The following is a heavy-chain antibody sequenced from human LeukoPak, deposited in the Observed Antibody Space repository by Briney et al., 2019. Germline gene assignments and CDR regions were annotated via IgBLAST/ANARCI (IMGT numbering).Heavy chain of an antibody. CDR2: IYYSGST. D-gene: IGHD6-13*01. Sequence: SETLSLTCTVSGGSISSSSYYWGWIRQPPGKGLEWIGSIYYSGSTYYNPSLKSRVTISVDTSKNQFSLKLSSVTAADTAVYYCAQYSSSWQNYYYYYYMDVWGKGTTVTVSS. CDR1: GGSISSSSYY. CDR3: AQYSSSWQNYYYYYYMDV. V-gene: IGHV4-39*01. J-gene: IGHJ6*03.